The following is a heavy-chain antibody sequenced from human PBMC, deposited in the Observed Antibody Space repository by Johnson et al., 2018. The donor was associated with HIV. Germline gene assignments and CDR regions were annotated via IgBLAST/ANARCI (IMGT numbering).Heavy chain of an antibody. CDR2: ISYDGSNK. J-gene: IGHJ3*02. D-gene: IGHD1-26*01. CDR3: AKVSWEARPGDPLDI. V-gene: IGHV3-30*18. Sequence: QVQLVESGGGVVQPGRSLRLSCAASGFTFSSYGMHWVRQAPGKGLEWVAVISYDGSNKYYADSVKGRFTISRDNSKNTLYLQMNSLRAEDTAVYYCAKVSWEARPGDPLDIWGQGTMVTVSS. CDR1: GFTFSSYG.